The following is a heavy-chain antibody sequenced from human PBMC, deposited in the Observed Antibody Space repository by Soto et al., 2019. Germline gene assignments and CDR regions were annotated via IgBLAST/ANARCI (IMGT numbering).Heavy chain of an antibody. V-gene: IGHV3-15*01. CDR2: IRTKSDGETT. D-gene: IGHD3-16*01. CDR3: VSEMPPLGVFDF. CDR1: GLTFTNAW. Sequence: EVQLVESGGGLVKPGGSLRLSCAASGLTFTNAWMNWVRQAPGKGLEWVGRIRTKSDGETTEYAAPVKGRIAISRDDLRKMLFLEMNSLDSDDSAVYYCVSEMPPLGVFDFWGQGTLVTVSS. J-gene: IGHJ4*02.